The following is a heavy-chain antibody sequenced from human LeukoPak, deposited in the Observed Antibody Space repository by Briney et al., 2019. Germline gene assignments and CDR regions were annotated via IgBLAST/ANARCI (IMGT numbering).Heavy chain of an antibody. V-gene: IGHV1-24*01. Sequence: ASVKVSCKVSGYTLTELSMHWVRQAPGKGLEWMGGFDPEDGETIYAQKFQGRVTMARDTSTSTVYMELSSLRSEDTAVYYCASGLLHIDYWGQGTLVTVSS. D-gene: IGHD2-15*01. J-gene: IGHJ4*02. CDR1: GYTLTELS. CDR3: ASGLLHIDY. CDR2: FDPEDGET.